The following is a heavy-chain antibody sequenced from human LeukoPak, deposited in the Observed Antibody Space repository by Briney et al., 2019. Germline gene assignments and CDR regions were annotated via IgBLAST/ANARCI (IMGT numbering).Heavy chain of an antibody. Sequence: PGGSLRLSCAASGFTFSSYSMNWVRQAPGKGLEWVSSISSSSSYIYYADSVKGRFTISRDNAKSSLYLQMNSLRAEDTAVYYCARDHRWMSTTKYSSGWSASGYWGQGTLVTVSS. CDR3: ARDHRWMSTTKYSSGWSASGY. CDR1: GFTFSSYS. V-gene: IGHV3-21*04. D-gene: IGHD6-19*01. CDR2: ISSSSSYI. J-gene: IGHJ4*02.